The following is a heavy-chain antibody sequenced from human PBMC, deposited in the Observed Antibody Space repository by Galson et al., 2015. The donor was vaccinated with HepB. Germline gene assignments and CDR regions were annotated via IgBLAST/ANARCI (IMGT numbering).Heavy chain of an antibody. CDR3: ARDGGDIVVVVAATHGHFDY. J-gene: IGHJ4*02. Sequence: SLRLSCAASGFTFSSYAMHWVRQAPGKGLEWVAVISYDGSNKYYADSVKGRFTISRDNSKNTLYLQMNSLRAEDTAVYYCARDGGDIVVVVAATHGHFDYWGQGTLVTVSS. V-gene: IGHV3-30-3*01. D-gene: IGHD2-15*01. CDR1: GFTFSSYA. CDR2: ISYDGSNK.